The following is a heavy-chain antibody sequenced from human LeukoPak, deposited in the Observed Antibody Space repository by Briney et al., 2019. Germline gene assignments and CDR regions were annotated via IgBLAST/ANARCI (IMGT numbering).Heavy chain of an antibody. V-gene: IGHV1-46*01. CDR2: INPSDGGT. J-gene: IGHJ4*02. Sequence: GASVKVSCKASGYTFTTYFMHWVRPAPGQGLEWMGIINPSDGGTTYAQKFQGRVTLTRDMSTSTVHMELSSLRSEDTAVYYCARESPLLYYFDYWGQGTLVTVSS. CDR3: ARESPLLYYFDY. CDR1: GYTFTTYF.